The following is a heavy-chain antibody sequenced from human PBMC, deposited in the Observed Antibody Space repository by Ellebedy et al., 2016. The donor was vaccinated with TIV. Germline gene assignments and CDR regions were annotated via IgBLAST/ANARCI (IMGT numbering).Heavy chain of an antibody. J-gene: IGHJ4*02. V-gene: IGHV3-23*01. CDR3: AKDRVGAALITFDY. Sequence: GESLKISXAASGFTFSSYAMSWVRQAPGKGLEWVSTIGDSDDSTYYAGSVRGRFTISRDNSKNTLYLLMNSLRAEDTAVYFCAKDRVGAALITFDYWGQGTLVTVSS. CDR2: IGDSDDST. CDR1: GFTFSSYA. D-gene: IGHD1-26*01.